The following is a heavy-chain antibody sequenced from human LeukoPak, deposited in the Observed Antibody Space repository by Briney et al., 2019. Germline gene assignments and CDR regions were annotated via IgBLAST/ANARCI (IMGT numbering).Heavy chain of an antibody. CDR2: ISAYNGNT. D-gene: IGHD3-3*01. Sequence: ASVKVSCKASGYTFTSYGIIWVRQAPGQGLEWMGWISAYNGNTNYAQKLQGRVTMTTDTSTSTAYMELRSLRSDDTAVYYCARDRRVYDFWSGYYGPDFDYWGQGTLVTVSS. V-gene: IGHV1-18*01. CDR3: ARDRRVYDFWSGYYGPDFDY. CDR1: GYTFTSYG. J-gene: IGHJ4*02.